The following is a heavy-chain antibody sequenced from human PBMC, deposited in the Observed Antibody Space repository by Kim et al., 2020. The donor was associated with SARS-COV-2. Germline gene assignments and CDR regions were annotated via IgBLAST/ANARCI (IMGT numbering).Heavy chain of an antibody. Sequence: GGSLRLSCAASGFTFSSYGMHWVRQAPGKGLEWVAVISYDGSNKYYADSVKGRFTISRDNSKNTLYLQMNSLRAEDTAVYYCAKDGGYLGYFGDIDYWGQGTLVTVSS. V-gene: IGHV3-30*18. CDR2: ISYDGSNK. D-gene: IGHD3-3*01. CDR3: AKDGGYLGYFGDIDY. J-gene: IGHJ4*02. CDR1: GFTFSSYG.